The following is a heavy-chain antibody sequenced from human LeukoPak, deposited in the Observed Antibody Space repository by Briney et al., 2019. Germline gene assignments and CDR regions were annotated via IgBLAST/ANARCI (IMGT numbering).Heavy chain of an antibody. D-gene: IGHD3-22*01. Sequence: GESLKISCKGSGYSFTSYWIGWVRQMPGKGLEWMGIIYPGDSDTRYSPSFQGQVTISADKSISTAYLQWSSLKASDTAMYYCARHAAYYDSSGYYSGAFDIWGQGTMVTVSS. CDR3: ARHAAYYDSSGYYSGAFDI. J-gene: IGHJ3*02. CDR1: GYSFTSYW. CDR2: IYPGDSDT. V-gene: IGHV5-51*01.